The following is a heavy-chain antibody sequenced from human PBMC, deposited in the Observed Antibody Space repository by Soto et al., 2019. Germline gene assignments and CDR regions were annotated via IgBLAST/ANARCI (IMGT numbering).Heavy chain of an antibody. Sequence: ASVKVSYKASGYTFTSYDINWVRQATGQGLEWMGWMNPNSGNTGYAQKFQGRVTMTRNTSISTAYMELSGLRSEDTAVYYCARSGLRFLEWLLSSMDVWGQGTTVTVSS. D-gene: IGHD3-3*01. CDR2: MNPNSGNT. V-gene: IGHV1-8*01. J-gene: IGHJ6*02. CDR3: ARSGLRFLEWLLSSMDV. CDR1: GYTFTSYD.